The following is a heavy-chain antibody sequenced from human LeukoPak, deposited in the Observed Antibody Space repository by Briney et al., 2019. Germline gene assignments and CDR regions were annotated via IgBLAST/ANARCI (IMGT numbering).Heavy chain of an antibody. CDR2: INPNSGGT. D-gene: IGHD3-22*01. J-gene: IGHJ4*02. Sequence: ASVKVSCKASGYTFTGYYMHWVRQAPGQGLEWMGWINPNSGGTNYAQKFQGRVTMTRDTSISTAYMELSRLRSEDTAVYYCARVNYYDSSGYYSGVYFDYWGQGTLVTVSS. V-gene: IGHV1-2*02. CDR3: ARVNYYDSSGYYSGVYFDY. CDR1: GYTFTGYY.